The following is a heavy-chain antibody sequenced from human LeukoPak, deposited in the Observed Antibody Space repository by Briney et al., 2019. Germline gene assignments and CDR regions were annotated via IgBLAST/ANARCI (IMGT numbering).Heavy chain of an antibody. CDR1: GGSFSGYY. J-gene: IGHJ4*02. CDR3: ATLLGGSSTLDPFDY. CDR2: INHGGST. V-gene: IGHV4-34*01. D-gene: IGHD3-16*01. Sequence: SETLSLTCAVYGGSFSGYYWSWIRQPPGKGLEWIGEINHGGSTNYNPSLKSRVTISVDTSKNQFSLKLSSVTAADTAVYYCATLLGGSSTLDPFDYWGQGTLVTVSS.